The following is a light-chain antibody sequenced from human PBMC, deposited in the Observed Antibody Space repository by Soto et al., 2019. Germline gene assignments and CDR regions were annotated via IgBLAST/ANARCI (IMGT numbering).Light chain of an antibody. CDR1: QSVLYSSNNTNY. J-gene: IGKJ1*01. CDR2: LAS. Sequence: DIVMTQSPDSLDVSLGERATINCKSSQSVLYSSNNTNYLTWYQQKPGQPPKVLIYLASTRESGVPDRFSGSGSETDFTLTISSLQAEDVAVYYCQQCYSTPRSFGQGTKVEIK. CDR3: QQCYSTPRS. V-gene: IGKV4-1*01.